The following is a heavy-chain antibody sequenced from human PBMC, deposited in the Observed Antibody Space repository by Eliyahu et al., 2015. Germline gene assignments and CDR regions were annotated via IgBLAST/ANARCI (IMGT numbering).Heavy chain of an antibody. CDR3: ARGKYSTEFDF. V-gene: IGHV1-18*01. CDR2: NSPYTGRA. J-gene: IGHJ4*02. Sequence: QLVQSGTEVEKPGASVKVSCKTSGYTFSSHGISWXRQAPGQGLEWLGWNSPYTGRATYAQKFQGRVTMTTDTSTSTAYMDLRSLRSDDTAVYYCARGKYSTEFDFWGQGTLVTVSS. CDR1: GYTFSSHG. D-gene: IGHD2-15*01.